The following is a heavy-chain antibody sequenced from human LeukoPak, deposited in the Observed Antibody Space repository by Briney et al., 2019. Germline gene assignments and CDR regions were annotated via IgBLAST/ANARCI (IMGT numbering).Heavy chain of an antibody. D-gene: IGHD4-23*01. V-gene: IGHV4-61*02. CDR2: IYTSGST. CDR1: GGSISSGSYY. CDR3: ARLGYGGNQIDY. J-gene: IGHJ4*02. Sequence: KSSQTLSLTCTVSGGSISSGSYYWSWIRQPAGKGLEWIGRIYTSGSTSYNPSLKSRVTISVDTSKNQFSLKLSSVTAADTAVYYCARLGYGGNQIDYWGQGALVTVSS.